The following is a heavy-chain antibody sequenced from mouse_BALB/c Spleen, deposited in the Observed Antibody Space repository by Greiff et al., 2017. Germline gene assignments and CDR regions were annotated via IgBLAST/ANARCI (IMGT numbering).Heavy chain of an antibody. V-gene: IGHV5-9-4*01. CDR3: ARDRYGAMDY. Sequence: EVQRVESGGGLVKPGGSLKLSCAASGFTFSSYAMSWVRQSPEKRLEWVAEISSGGSYTYYPDTVTGRFTISRDNAKNTLYLEMSSLRSEDTAMYYCARDRYGAMDYWGQGTSVTVSS. CDR2: ISSGGSYT. J-gene: IGHJ4*01. D-gene: IGHD2-14*01. CDR1: GFTFSSYA.